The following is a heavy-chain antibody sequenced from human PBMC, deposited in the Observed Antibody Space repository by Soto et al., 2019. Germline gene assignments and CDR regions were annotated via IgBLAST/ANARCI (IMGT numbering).Heavy chain of an antibody. D-gene: IGHD2-2*03. CDR3: VRHAFTMDRGPFDP. CDR1: GYSFCMFW. CDR2: IYPGDSDT. J-gene: IGHJ5*02. Sequence: LKISCKGSGYSFCMFWIGWVRQTSGKGLEYMGIIYPGDSDTKYNPSFQGQVTMSVDKSINTAYLQWRSLKASDTAIYYCVRHAFTMDRGPFDPWGQGTQVTVSS. V-gene: IGHV5-51*01.